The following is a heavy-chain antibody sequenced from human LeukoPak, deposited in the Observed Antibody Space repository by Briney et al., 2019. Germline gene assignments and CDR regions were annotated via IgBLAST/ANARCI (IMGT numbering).Heavy chain of an antibody. D-gene: IGHD2-8*01. J-gene: IGHJ4*02. Sequence: SETLSLTCAVYGGSFSGYYWSWIRQPPGKGLEWIGEINHSGSTNYNPPLKSRVTMSVDTSKNQFSLKLSSVTAADTAVYYCAREGAMLYFDYWGQGTLVTVSS. CDR1: GGSFSGYY. V-gene: IGHV4-34*01. CDR2: INHSGST. CDR3: AREGAMLYFDY.